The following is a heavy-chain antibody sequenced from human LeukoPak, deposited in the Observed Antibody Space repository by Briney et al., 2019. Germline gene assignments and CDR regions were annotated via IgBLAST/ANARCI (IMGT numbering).Heavy chain of an antibody. Sequence: PLETLSLTCTVSGGSISSYYWSWIRQPPGKGLEWIGYIYYSGSTNYNPSLKSRVTISVDTSKNQFSLKLSSVTAADTAVYYCARQILPNWFDPWGQGTLVTVSS. CDR1: GGSISSYY. V-gene: IGHV4-59*01. CDR3: ARQILPNWFDP. J-gene: IGHJ5*02. CDR2: IYYSGST.